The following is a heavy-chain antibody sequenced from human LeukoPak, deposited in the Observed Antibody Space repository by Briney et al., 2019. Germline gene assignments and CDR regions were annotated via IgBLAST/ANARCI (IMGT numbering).Heavy chain of an antibody. V-gene: IGHV1-18*01. J-gene: IGHJ6*02. CDR2: ISACNNNT. Sequence: ASVKVSCKTSGYTFSNYGVSWVRQAPGQGLEWMGWISACNNNTNYAQKFQGRLTMTTDTSTSTAYMELRSLRSDDTAVYYCARDVIVATPRSTNGMDVWGQGTTVTVSS. D-gene: IGHD5-12*01. CDR3: ARDVIVATPRSTNGMDV. CDR1: GYTFSNYG.